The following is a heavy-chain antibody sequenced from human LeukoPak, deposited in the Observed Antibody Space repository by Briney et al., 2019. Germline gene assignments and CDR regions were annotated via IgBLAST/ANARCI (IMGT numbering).Heavy chain of an antibody. J-gene: IGHJ4*02. Sequence: GGSLRLSCAASGFTFSSYAMHWVRQAPGKGLEYVSAISSNGGSTYYANSVKGRFTISRDNSKNTLYLQMGSLRAEDMAVYYCARGFRLSGSYPIDYWGQGTLVTVSS. CDR3: ARGFRLSGSYPIDY. CDR2: ISSNGGST. V-gene: IGHV3-64*01. CDR1: GFTFSSYA. D-gene: IGHD1-26*01.